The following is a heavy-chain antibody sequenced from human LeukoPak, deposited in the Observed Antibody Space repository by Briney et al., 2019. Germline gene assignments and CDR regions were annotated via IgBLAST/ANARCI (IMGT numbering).Heavy chain of an antibody. J-gene: IGHJ4*02. CDR2: ISYDGSNK. CDR1: GCTFSSYA. V-gene: IGHV3-30*01. Sequence: GGSLRLSCAASGCTFSSYAMHWVRQAPGRGLEWVAVISYDGSNKYYADSVKGRFTNTRDNSKNTLYLQMNSLKAEDPAVYYCARLSSLAADDEDYWGQGTLVPVSS. CDR3: ARLSSLAADDEDY. D-gene: IGHD6-6*01.